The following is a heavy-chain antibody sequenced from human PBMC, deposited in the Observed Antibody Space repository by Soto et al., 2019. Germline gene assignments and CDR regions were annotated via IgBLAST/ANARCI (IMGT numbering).Heavy chain of an antibody. J-gene: IGHJ4*02. Sequence: QLQLQESGPGLVKPSETLSLTCTVSGGSISSSSYYWGWIRQPPGKELEWIGAIYHSGSTYYHPSLKIRVTISVDTSKNQFSLRLTSLTAADTAVYFCARQTGGFGYYFDYWGQGTLVTVSS. D-gene: IGHD3-16*01. CDR3: ARQTGGFGYYFDY. V-gene: IGHV4-39*01. CDR2: IYHSGST. CDR1: GGSISSSSYY.